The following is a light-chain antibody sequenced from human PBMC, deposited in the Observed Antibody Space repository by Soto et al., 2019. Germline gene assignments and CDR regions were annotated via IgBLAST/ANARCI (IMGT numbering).Light chain of an antibody. CDR1: QSVSSY. CDR2: GAS. J-gene: IGKJ2*01. V-gene: IGKV3-11*01. CDR3: QHRGKWPRT. Sequence: EIVLTQSPATLSLSPGERATLSCRASQSVSSYLAWYQQTPGQAPRLLIYGASNRATGIPARFSGSGSGTDFTRTISSLEPEDFAVYYCQHRGKWPRTFGQGTKLEIK.